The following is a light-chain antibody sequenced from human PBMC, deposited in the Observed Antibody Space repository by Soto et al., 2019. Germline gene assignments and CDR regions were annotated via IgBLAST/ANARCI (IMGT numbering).Light chain of an antibody. CDR3: QHYNSYSEA. J-gene: IGKJ1*01. Sequence: DIQMTQSPSSVAASVGRRVTSTCRASQTISSWLAWYQQKPGKAPKLLIYKASTLKSGVPSRFSGSGSGTEFTLTISSLQPDDFATYYCQHYNSYSEAVGQGTKVEIK. V-gene: IGKV1-5*03. CDR2: KAS. CDR1: QTISSW.